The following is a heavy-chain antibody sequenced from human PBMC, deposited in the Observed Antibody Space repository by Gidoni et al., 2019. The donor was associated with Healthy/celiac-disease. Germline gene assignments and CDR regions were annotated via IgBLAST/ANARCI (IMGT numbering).Heavy chain of an antibody. D-gene: IGHD3-22*01. Sequence: QLQLQESGSGLVKPSQTLSLTCAVSGGSISSGGYSWSWIRQPPGKGLEWIGYIYHSGSTYYNTPLQSLVTISVDRSKNQFLLKLSSVTAADTAVYYCARDVRDSSGYYGVLDYWGQGTLVTVSS. J-gene: IGHJ4*02. CDR1: GGSISSGGYS. CDR3: ARDVRDSSGYYGVLDY. V-gene: IGHV4-30-2*01. CDR2: IYHSGST.